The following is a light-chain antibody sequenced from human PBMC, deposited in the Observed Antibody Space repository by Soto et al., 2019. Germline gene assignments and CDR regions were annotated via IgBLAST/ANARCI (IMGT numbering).Light chain of an antibody. J-gene: IGKJ1*01. V-gene: IGKV3-20*01. CDR2: DAS. CDR1: QSVSSSY. CDR3: QQYGVSPRT. Sequence: DIVLTQSPGTLFLSPGERASLSCRASQSVSSSYLAWYQQKPGQAPRLLIYDASSRATGISDRFSGSASGTDFTLTISRLEPEDFAVYYCQQYGVSPRTFGQGTKVDIK.